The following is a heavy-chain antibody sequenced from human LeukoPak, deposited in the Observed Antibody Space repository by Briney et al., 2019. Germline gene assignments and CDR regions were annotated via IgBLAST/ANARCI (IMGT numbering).Heavy chain of an antibody. V-gene: IGHV4-38-2*02. J-gene: IGHJ3*02. CDR1: GYSISSGYY. D-gene: IGHD3-16*01. Sequence: PSETLSLTCTVSGYSISSGYYWVWIRQPPGKGLEWIGEINHSGSTNYNPSLKSRVTISIDTSKNQFSLKLSSVTAADTAVYYCARQGYHDYVWGSYEIDIWGQGTMVTVSS. CDR3: ARQGYHDYVWGSYEIDI. CDR2: INHSGST.